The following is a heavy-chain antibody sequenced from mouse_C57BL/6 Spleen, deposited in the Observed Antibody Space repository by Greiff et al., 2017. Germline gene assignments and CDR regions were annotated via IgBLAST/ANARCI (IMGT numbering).Heavy chain of an antibody. J-gene: IGHJ4*01. CDR2: INPSTGGT. CDR3: ASPLYGSSYDYAMDY. D-gene: IGHD1-1*01. CDR1: GYSFTGYY. Sequence: EVQLQESGPELVKPGASVKISCKASGYSFTGYYMHWVKQSSEKSLEWIGEINPSTGGTSYNQKFKGKATLTVDKSSSTAYMQLKSLTSEDSAVYYCASPLYGSSYDYAMDYWGQGTSVTVSS. V-gene: IGHV1-43*01.